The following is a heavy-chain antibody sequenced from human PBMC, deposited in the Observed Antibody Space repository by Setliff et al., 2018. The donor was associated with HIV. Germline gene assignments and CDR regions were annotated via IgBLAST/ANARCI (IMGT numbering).Heavy chain of an antibody. Sequence: GGSLRLSCAASGFAFNSYGMHWVRQAPGKGLEWVALIWYDASKKEYADSVKGRFNILRDDSKKTVDLQMNSLRADDTAVYYCVKDVVKFWSGSGALDFWGPGTLVTVSS. CDR2: IWYDASKK. D-gene: IGHD3-3*01. CDR1: GFAFNSYG. CDR3: VKDVVKFWSGSGALDF. J-gene: IGHJ4*02. V-gene: IGHV3-33*06.